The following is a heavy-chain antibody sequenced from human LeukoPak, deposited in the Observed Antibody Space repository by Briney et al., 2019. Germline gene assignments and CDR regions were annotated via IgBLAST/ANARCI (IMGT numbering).Heavy chain of an antibody. D-gene: IGHD1-7*01. CDR1: GDSISSFY. CDR3: AKTARTFAS. Sequence: SETLSLTCTVSGDSISSFYWSWIRQAPGKGLECIGFIYINGDTSYNPSLKGRATLSLDTSKNQFSLRLTSVTAADTAVYYCAKTARTFASWGPGTLVTASS. V-gene: IGHV4-4*09. J-gene: IGHJ5*02. CDR2: IYINGDT.